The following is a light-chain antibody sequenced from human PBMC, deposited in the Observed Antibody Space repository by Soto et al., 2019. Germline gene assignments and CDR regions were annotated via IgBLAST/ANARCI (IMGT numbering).Light chain of an antibody. V-gene: IGLV2-11*01. CDR2: DVT. J-gene: IGLJ3*02. CDR3: CSYAGSYTWV. Sequence: QSALTQPRSVSGSPGQSVTISCTGTSSDVGDYNYVSWYQQHPGKAPNLIIYDVTKWPSGVPDRFSGSKSGNTASLTISGLQAEDEADYFCCSYAGSYTWVFGGGTKLTVL. CDR1: SSDVGDYNY.